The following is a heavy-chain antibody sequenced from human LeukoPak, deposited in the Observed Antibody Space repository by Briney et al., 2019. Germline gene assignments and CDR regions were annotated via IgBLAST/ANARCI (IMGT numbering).Heavy chain of an antibody. CDR1: GYTFTSYG. CDR2: ISAYNGNT. D-gene: IGHD3-22*01. Sequence: ASVKVSCKASGYTFTSYGISWVRQAPGQGLEWMGWISAYNGNTNYAQKLQGRVTMTTDTSTSTAYMELRSLRSDDTAVYYCAREVRYYDSSGYIGGYYFDYWGQGTLVTVSS. CDR3: AREVRYYDSSGYIGGYYFDY. V-gene: IGHV1-18*01. J-gene: IGHJ4*02.